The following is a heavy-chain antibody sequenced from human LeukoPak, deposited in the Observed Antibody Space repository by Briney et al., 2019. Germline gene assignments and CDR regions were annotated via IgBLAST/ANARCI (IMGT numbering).Heavy chain of an antibody. J-gene: IGHJ4*02. Sequence: GGSLRLSCAASGFTFSSYAMHWVRQAPGKGLEYVSAISSNGGSTYYANSVKGRFTISRDNAKNSLYLQMNSLRAEDTAVYYCARGYDILTGCPLGDYWGQGTLVTVSS. CDR2: ISSNGGST. D-gene: IGHD3-9*01. CDR1: GFTFSSYA. V-gene: IGHV3-64*01. CDR3: ARGYDILTGCPLGDY.